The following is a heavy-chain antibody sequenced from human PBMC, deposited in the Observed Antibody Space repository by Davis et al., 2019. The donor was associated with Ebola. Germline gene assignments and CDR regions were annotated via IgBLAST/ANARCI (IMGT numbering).Heavy chain of an antibody. J-gene: IGHJ5*02. CDR2: IYYSGRT. Sequence: SETLSLTCTVSGGSISSYYWSWIRQPPGKGLEWLGYIYYSGRTNYNPSLKSRVTISVDTSKNQFSLKLSSVTAADTAVYYCARHGPPYYDILTGYYSDSWFDPWGQGTLVTVSS. V-gene: IGHV4-59*08. CDR3: ARHGPPYYDILTGYYSDSWFDP. D-gene: IGHD3-9*01. CDR1: GGSISSYY.